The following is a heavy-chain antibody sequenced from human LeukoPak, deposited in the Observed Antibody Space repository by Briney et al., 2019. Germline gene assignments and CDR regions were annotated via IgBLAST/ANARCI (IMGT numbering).Heavy chain of an antibody. J-gene: IGHJ4*02. CDR1: GDSISGEGYS. CDR2: IYHSGST. Sequence: SGTLSLTCAVSGDSISGEGYSWSWIREPPGEGLEWIGDIYHSGSTYYNPSLKSRVTILLDRSQNQFSLKLSSVTAADPAVYYCARGGDASGWLFDHWGQGTLVTVSS. CDR3: ARGGDASGWLFDH. V-gene: IGHV4-30-2*01. D-gene: IGHD6-19*01.